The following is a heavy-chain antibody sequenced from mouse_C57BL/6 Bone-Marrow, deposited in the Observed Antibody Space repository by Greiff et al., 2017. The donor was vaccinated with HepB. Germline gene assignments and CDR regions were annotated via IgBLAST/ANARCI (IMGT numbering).Heavy chain of an antibody. V-gene: IGHV5-17*01. Sequence: EVKLMESGGGLVKPGGSLKLSCAASGFTFSDYGMHWVRQAPGKGLEWVAYISSGSSTIYYADKVKGRFTISRDNAKNTLFLQMTSLRSEATAMYYCEKGFLLCAYWGQGTLVTVS. CDR3: EKGFLLCAY. D-gene: IGHD2-1*01. CDR2: ISSGSSTI. J-gene: IGHJ3*01. CDR1: GFTFSDYG.